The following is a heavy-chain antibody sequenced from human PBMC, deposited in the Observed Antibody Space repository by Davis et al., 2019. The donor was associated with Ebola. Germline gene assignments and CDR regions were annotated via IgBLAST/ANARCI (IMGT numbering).Heavy chain of an antibody. D-gene: IGHD6-6*01. Sequence: PGGSLRLSCAASGFVFRNYVMSWVRQAPGKGLEWVSTLGTSADTYYADSVKGRFTISRDNAKNSLYLQMNSLRAEDTAVYYCARSARRGSFDYWGQGTLVTVSS. V-gene: IGHV3-69-1*01. J-gene: IGHJ4*02. CDR2: LGTSADT. CDR3: ARSARRGSFDY. CDR1: GFVFRNYV.